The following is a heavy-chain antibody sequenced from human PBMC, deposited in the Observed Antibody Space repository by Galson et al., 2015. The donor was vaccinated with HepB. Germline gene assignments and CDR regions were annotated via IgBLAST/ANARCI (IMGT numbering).Heavy chain of an antibody. CDR3: AKDSRSSGWYGGY. J-gene: IGHJ4*02. CDR2: ISYDGSNK. Sequence: SLRLSCAASGFTFSSYGMHWVRQAPGKGLEWVAVISYDGSNKYYADSVKGRFTISRDNSKNTLYLQMNSLRAEDTAVYYCAKDSRSSGWYGGYWGQGTLVTVSS. V-gene: IGHV3-30*18. CDR1: GFTFSSYG. D-gene: IGHD6-19*01.